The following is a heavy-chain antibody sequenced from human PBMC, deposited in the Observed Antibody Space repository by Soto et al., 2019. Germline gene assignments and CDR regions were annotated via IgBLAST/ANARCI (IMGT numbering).Heavy chain of an antibody. V-gene: IGHV3-30-3*01. D-gene: IGHD3-3*01. CDR2: ISYDGSNK. J-gene: IGHJ6*02. CDR3: AREITIFGVVINNYYYGMDV. CDR1: GFTFSSYA. Sequence: GGSLRLSCAASGFTFSSYAMHWVRQAPGKGLEWVAVISYDGSNKYYADSVKGRFTISRDNSKNTLYLQMNSLRAEDTAVYYCAREITIFGVVINNYYYGMDVWGQGTTVTVSS.